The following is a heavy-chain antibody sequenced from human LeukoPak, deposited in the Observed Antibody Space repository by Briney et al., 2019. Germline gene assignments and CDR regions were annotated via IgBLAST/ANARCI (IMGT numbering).Heavy chain of an antibody. J-gene: IGHJ5*02. CDR3: ARADCSGGSCSVYNWFDP. Sequence: PSETLSLTCAVYGGSFSGYYWSWIRQPPGKGLEWIGEINHSGSTNYNPSLKSRVTISVDTSKNQFSLKLSSVTAADTAVYYRARADCSGGSCSVYNWFDPWGQGTLVTVSS. V-gene: IGHV4-34*01. CDR1: GGSFSGYY. D-gene: IGHD2-15*01. CDR2: INHSGST.